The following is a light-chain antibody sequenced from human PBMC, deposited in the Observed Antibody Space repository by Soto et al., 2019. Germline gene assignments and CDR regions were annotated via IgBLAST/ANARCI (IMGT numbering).Light chain of an antibody. CDR1: HSVGNK. J-gene: IGKJ5*01. Sequence: EIELTQSPVTLSVSTGERATLSCRASHSVGNKLGWYQQRPGQAPRLLIIGASTRPTGVPAKFSGSGSGTEFSLTINNLQSGDSAIYFCHQYANWFPFTFGQGTRLEI. CDR3: HQYANWFPFT. CDR2: GAS. V-gene: IGKV3-15*01.